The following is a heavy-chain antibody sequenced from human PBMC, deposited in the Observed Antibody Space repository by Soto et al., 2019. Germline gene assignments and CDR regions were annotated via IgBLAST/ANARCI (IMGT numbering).Heavy chain of an antibody. CDR2: ISGSGGST. J-gene: IGHJ4*02. CDR1: GFTFSSYA. D-gene: IGHD3-9*01. V-gene: IGHV3-23*01. CDR3: AKGWNFDWPSGFDY. Sequence: PGGSLRLSCAASGFTFSSYAMSWARQAPGKGLEWVSAISGSGGSTYYAESVKGRFTISRDNSKNTLYLQMNSLRAEDTAVYYCAKGWNFDWPSGFDYWGQGTLVTVSS.